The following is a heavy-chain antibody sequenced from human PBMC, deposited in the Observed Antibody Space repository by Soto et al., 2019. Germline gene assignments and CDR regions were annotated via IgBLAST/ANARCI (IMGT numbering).Heavy chain of an antibody. CDR2: IDPSDSYT. J-gene: IGHJ6*02. V-gene: IGHV5-10-1*01. D-gene: IGHD3-10*01. CDR3: ARSTMVRGVISRDQYGMDV. CDR1: GYSFTSYW. Sequence: PGESLKISCKGSGYSFTSYWISWVRQMPGKGLEWMGRIDPSDSYTNYSPSFQGHVTISADKSISTTYPQWSSLKASDTAMYYCARSTMVRGVISRDQYGMDVWGQGTTVTVSS.